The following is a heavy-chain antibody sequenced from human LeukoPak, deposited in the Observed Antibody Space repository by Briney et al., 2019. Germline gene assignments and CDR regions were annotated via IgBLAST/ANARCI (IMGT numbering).Heavy chain of an antibody. CDR3: ARLAYCGGHCQYFQH. CDR1: GYSFTSYW. CDR2: IYPGDSDT. Sequence: GESLKISCKGSGYSFTSYWIGWVRQMPGRGLEWMGIIYPGDSDTRYSPSFQGQVTISADKSISTAYLQWSSLKASDTAMYYCARLAYCGGHCQYFQHWGQGTLVTVSS. J-gene: IGHJ1*01. D-gene: IGHD2-21*02. V-gene: IGHV5-51*01.